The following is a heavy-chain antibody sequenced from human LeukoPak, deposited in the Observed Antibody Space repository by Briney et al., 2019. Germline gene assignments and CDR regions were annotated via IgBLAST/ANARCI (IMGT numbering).Heavy chain of an antibody. CDR3: AREKKTEWTTGAFDM. D-gene: IGHD3-3*01. V-gene: IGHV3-11*01. J-gene: IGHJ3*02. CDR2: TSPSGGTI. Sequence: GGSLRLSCAASGFTFSDYYMSWIRQAPETGLEWLSYTSPSGGTIYYTDSVKGRFTMSRDNAQNALYLEMDSLRAEDTAVYYCAREKKTEWTTGAFDMWGQGTMVIVSS. CDR1: GFTFSDYY.